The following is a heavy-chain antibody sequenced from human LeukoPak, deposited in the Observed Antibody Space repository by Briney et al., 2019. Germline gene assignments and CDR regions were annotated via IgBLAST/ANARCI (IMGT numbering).Heavy chain of an antibody. V-gene: IGHV1-69*05. CDR2: IIPIFGTA. D-gene: IGHD3-16*01. CDR1: GGTFSSYA. CDR3: ARSVQGGDYYYYYMDV. Sequence: SVRVSCKASGGTFSSYAISWVRQAPGQGLEWMGRIIPIFGTANYAQKFQGRVTITTDESTSTAYMELSGLRSEDTAVYYCARSVQGGDYYYYYMDVWGKGTTVTVSS. J-gene: IGHJ6*03.